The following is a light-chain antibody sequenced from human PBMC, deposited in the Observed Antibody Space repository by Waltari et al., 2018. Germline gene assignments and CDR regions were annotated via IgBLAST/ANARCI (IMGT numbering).Light chain of an antibody. V-gene: IGKV3-15*01. CDR3: QQYNDWPLT. J-gene: IGKJ4*01. CDR1: QSACTN. CDR2: GAS. Sequence: IAMTQSPATLSVSPGERATLSCRASQSACTNLAWYQQKPGQAPRLLTYGASTRATGIPARFRGSGSVTEFTLTISSLETEDFAVYFCQQYNDWPLTFGGGTTVEIK.